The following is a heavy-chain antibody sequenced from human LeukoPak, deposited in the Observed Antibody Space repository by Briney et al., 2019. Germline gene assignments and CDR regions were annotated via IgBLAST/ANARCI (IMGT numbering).Heavy chain of an antibody. J-gene: IGHJ1*01. CDR1: GGSISSGSYY. Sequence: PSQTLSLTCIVSGGSISSGSYYWSWIRQPAGKGLEWIGRMYTSGSTNYNPSLKSRVTISVDTSKNHFSLKLSSVTAADTAVYYCARAPPCSSSPEYFQHWGQGTLVTVSS. CDR2: MYTSGST. CDR3: ARAPPCSSSPEYFQH. V-gene: IGHV4-61*02. D-gene: IGHD6-6*01.